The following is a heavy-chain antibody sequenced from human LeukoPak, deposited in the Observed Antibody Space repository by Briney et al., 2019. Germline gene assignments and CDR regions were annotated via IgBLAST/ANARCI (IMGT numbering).Heavy chain of an antibody. CDR1: GFTFSSYW. J-gene: IGHJ4*02. Sequence: PGGSLRLSCAASGFTFSSYWMSWVRQAPGKGLEWVANIKQDGSEKYYVDSVKGRFTISRDNAKSSLYLQMNSLRAEDTAVYYCASYDTSIAAAGTNYFDYWGQGTLVTVSS. V-gene: IGHV3-7*01. D-gene: IGHD6-13*01. CDR3: ASYDTSIAAAGTNYFDY. CDR2: IKQDGSEK.